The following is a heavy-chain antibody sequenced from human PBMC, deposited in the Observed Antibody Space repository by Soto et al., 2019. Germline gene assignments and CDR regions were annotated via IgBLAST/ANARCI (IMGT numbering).Heavy chain of an antibody. CDR3: ARDYCSSTSCYRGDYFDY. CDR1: GYIFTGYH. J-gene: IGHJ4*02. D-gene: IGHD2-2*01. CDR2: INPSGGST. V-gene: IGHV1-46*01. Sequence: GASVKVSCKASGYIFTGYHMHWVRQAPGQGLEWMGIINPSGGSTSYAQKFQGRVTMTRDTSTSTVYMELSSLRSEDTAVYYCARDYCSSTSCYRGDYFDYWGQGTLVTVSS.